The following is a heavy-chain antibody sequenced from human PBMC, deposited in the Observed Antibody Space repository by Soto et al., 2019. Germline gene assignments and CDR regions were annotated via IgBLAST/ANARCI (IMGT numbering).Heavy chain of an antibody. CDR3: ASGLFPHYYYMDV. Sequence: SETLSLTCTVSGGSISSYYWSWIRQPPGKGLEWIGHIYYSGSTNYNPSLKSRVTISVDTSKNQFSLKLSSVTAADTAVYYCASGLFPHYYYMDVWGKGTTVTVSS. CDR2: IYYSGST. V-gene: IGHV4-59*01. J-gene: IGHJ6*03. CDR1: GGSISSYY.